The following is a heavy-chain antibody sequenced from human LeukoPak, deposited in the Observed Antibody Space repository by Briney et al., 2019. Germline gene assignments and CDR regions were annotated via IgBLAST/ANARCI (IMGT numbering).Heavy chain of an antibody. CDR2: INPNSGGT. CDR1: GYTFTGYY. Sequence: GASVKVSCKASGYTFTGYYMHWVRQAPGQGLEWMGWINPNSGGTNYAQKFQGGVTMTRDTSISTAYMELSRLRSDDTAVYYCAREGVTYYDSSGYTRGFDPWGQGTLVTVSS. D-gene: IGHD3-22*01. V-gene: IGHV1-2*02. J-gene: IGHJ5*02. CDR3: AREGVTYYDSSGYTRGFDP.